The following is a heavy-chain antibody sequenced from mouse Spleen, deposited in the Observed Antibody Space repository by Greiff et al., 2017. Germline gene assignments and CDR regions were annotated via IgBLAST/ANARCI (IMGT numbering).Heavy chain of an antibody. CDR3: ARDGGGYYAWFAY. Sequence: QVQLKESGAELARPGASVKMSCKASGYTFTSYTMHWVKQRPGQGLEWIGYINPSSGYTKYNQKFKDKATLTADKSSSTAYMQLSSLTSEDSAVYYCARDGGGYYAWFAYWGQGTLVTVSA. V-gene: IGHV1-4*01. J-gene: IGHJ3*01. CDR1: GYTFTSYT. CDR2: INPSSGYT. D-gene: IGHD2-3*01.